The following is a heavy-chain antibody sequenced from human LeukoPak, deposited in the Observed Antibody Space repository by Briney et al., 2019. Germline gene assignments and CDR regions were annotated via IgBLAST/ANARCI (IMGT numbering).Heavy chain of an antibody. Sequence: GGSLRLSCAASGFTFSSYAMRWVRQAPGKGLECVSAVSTSGDTTYYAESVKGRFTISRDNSKNTLYLQINSLRAEDTATYYCAKGSGGWELVGYFDFWGQGSLVIVSS. CDR3: AKGSGGWELVGYFDF. CDR1: GFTFSSYA. CDR2: VSTSGDTT. J-gene: IGHJ4*02. D-gene: IGHD1-26*01. V-gene: IGHV3-23*01.